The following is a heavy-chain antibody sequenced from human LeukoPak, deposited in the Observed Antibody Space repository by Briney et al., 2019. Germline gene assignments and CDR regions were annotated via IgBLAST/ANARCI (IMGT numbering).Heavy chain of an antibody. CDR1: GYTFTSYA. V-gene: IGHV1-3*01. CDR2: INAGNGNT. Sequence: GASVKVSCKASGYTFTSYAMHWVRQAPGQRLEWMGWINAGNGNTKYSQKFQGRVTITRDTSASTAYMELSSLRSEDTAVYYCARTTYYYGSGSYYTTYYFDYWGQGTLVTVSS. D-gene: IGHD3-10*01. J-gene: IGHJ4*02. CDR3: ARTTYYYGSGSYYTTYYFDY.